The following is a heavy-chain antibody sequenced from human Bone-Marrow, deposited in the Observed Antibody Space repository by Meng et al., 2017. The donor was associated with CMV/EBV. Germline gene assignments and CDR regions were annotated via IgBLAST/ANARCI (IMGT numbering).Heavy chain of an antibody. CDR3: ARTLTTSYYYGMDA. D-gene: IGHD4-11*01. J-gene: IGHJ6*02. Sequence: GESLKISCAASGFTFDDYGMSWVRQAPGKGLEWVSGINWNGGSTGYADSVKGRFTISRDNAKNSLYLQMNSLRAEDTALYYCARTLTTSYYYGMDAWGQGTTVTVSS. V-gene: IGHV3-20*04. CDR2: INWNGGST. CDR1: GFTFDDYG.